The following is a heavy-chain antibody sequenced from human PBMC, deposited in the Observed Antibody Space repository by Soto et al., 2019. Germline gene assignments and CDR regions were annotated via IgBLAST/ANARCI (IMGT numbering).Heavy chain of an antibody. V-gene: IGHV4-4*02. CDR2: IYHSGST. J-gene: IGHJ6*02. CDR1: GGSISSSNW. Sequence: QVQLQESGPGLVKPSGTLSLTCAVSGGSISSSNWWSWVRQPTGKGLEWIGEIYHSGSTNYNPALKSRVTIAVDKYKNQCSMKLSSVSVADTAVYYCARIGAARFYGMDVWGQGTTVTVSS. CDR3: ARIGAARFYGMDV. D-gene: IGHD6-6*01.